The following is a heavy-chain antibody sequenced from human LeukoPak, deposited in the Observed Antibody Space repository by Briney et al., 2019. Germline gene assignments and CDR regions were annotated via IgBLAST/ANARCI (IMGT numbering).Heavy chain of an antibody. CDR2: INTDGSST. CDR3: APEITVVKG. CDR1: GFTFSSYW. V-gene: IGHV3-74*01. Sequence: GGSLRLSCAASGFTFSSYWMHWVRQAPGEGLVWVSRINTDGSSTIHADSVKGRFAISRDNAKNTLYVQMNSLRAEDTAVYYCAPEITVVKGWGQGTLVTVSS. D-gene: IGHD2-21*01. J-gene: IGHJ4*02.